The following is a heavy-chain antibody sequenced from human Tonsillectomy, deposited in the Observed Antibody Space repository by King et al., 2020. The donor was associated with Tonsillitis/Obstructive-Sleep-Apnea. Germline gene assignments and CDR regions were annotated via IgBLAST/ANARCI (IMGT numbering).Heavy chain of an antibody. CDR1: GGSFSGYY. CDR3: ARGAYIVVVPTAITGGVSWFDP. CDR2: INHSGST. V-gene: IGHV4-34*01. Sequence: VQLPQWGAGLLKPSETLSLTCAVYGGSFSGYYWSWIRQPPGKGLEWIGEINHSGSTNYNPPLKSRVSISVDTSKNHFSLNLSSVTAADTAMYYCARGAYIVVVPTAITGGVSWFDPWGQGTLVTVSS. J-gene: IGHJ5*02. D-gene: IGHD2-2*02.